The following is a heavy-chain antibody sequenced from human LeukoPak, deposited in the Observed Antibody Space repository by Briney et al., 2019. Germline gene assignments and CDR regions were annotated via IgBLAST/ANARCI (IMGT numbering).Heavy chain of an antibody. J-gene: IGHJ5*02. D-gene: IGHD1-26*01. CDR3: ARKVGATWFDP. Sequence: VKFSCKGCGYTFTSYGISWVRQAPGQGLEWMGWISAYNGNTNYAQKLQGRVTMTTDTSTSTAYMELRSLRSDDTAVYYCARKVGATWFDPWGQGTLVTVSS. CDR2: ISAYNGNT. CDR1: GYTFTSYG. V-gene: IGHV1-18*01.